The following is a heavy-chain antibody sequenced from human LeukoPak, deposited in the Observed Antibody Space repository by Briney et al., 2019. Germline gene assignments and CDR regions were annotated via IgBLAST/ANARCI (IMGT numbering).Heavy chain of an antibody. D-gene: IGHD6-19*01. CDR2: IFYTGRT. CDR3: ARGAVAVRNAFDI. CDR1: GGSISSSSYY. J-gene: IGHJ3*02. V-gene: IGHV4-39*01. Sequence: SETLSLTCTVSGGSISSSSYYWGWIRQPPGKGLEWIGVIFYTGRTSYNPPLQSRVTISLDTSKNQFSLQLNSVTPEDTALYYCARGAVAVRNAFDIWGQGTMVTVSS.